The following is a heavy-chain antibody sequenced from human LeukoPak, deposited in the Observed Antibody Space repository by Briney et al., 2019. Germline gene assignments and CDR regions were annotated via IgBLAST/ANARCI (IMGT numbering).Heavy chain of an antibody. J-gene: IGHJ4*02. CDR2: INIISSTE. V-gene: IGHV3-48*01. Sequence: GGSLRLSCAASGFPLSSYSINWVRQAPGKGLEWVSYINIISSTENYADSVKGRFTISRDNAKNSLYLQMNSLRAEDTAVYYCSTAKFDNWGQGTLVTVSS. CDR1: GFPLSSYS. CDR3: STAKFDN.